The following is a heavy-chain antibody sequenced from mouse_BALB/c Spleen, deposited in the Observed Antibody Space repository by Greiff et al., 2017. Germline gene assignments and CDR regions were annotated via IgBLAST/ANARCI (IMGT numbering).Heavy chain of an antibody. J-gene: IGHJ2*01. Sequence: VQLQQSGAELVKPGASVKLSCTASGFNITDSYMHWVKQSPEQGLEWIGRIDPANGNTKYDQKFQGKATITADTSSNTAYLQLSSLTSEDTAVYYCARSFRYYGSCFLDYWGQGTTLTVSS. V-gene: IGHV14-3*02. CDR2: IDPANGNT. CDR3: ARSFRYYGSCFLDY. CDR1: GFNITDSY. D-gene: IGHD1-1*01.